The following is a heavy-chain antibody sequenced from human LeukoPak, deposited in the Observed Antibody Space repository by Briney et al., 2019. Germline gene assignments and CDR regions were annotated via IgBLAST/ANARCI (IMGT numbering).Heavy chain of an antibody. D-gene: IGHD3-16*01. CDR1: GFTVSSNY. Sequence: PGGSLRLSCAASGFTVSSNYMSWVRQAPGKGLEWVSVIYSGGSTYYADSVKGRFTISRDNSKNTLYLQMNSLRAEDTAVYYCAREGGCFLPHFDPWGQGTLVTVSS. V-gene: IGHV3-66*01. J-gene: IGHJ5*02. CDR3: AREGGCFLPHFDP. CDR2: IYSGGST.